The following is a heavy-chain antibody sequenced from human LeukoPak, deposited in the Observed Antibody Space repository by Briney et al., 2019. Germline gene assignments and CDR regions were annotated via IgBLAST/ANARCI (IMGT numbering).Heavy chain of an antibody. J-gene: IGHJ4*02. D-gene: IGHD2-8*02. CDR3: ARVTTAYCTGGICPNFDY. CDR1: GGSITSYY. V-gene: IGHV4-59*01. CDR2: VYYSGST. Sequence: SETLSLICTVSGGSITSYYWSWIRQPPGGGLEWIGYVYYSGSTNYNPSLKSRVTISVDTSKNQFSLKLTSVTAADTALYYCARVTTAYCTGGICPNFDYWGQGTLATVSS.